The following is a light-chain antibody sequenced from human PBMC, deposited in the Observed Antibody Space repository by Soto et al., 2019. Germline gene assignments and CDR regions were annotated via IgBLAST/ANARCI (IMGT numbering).Light chain of an antibody. J-gene: IGLJ2*01. CDR1: SSNIGAGYD. CDR3: QSYDSSLSGVV. V-gene: IGLV1-40*01. CDR2: GNS. Sequence: QSVLTQPPSVSGAPGQRVTISCTGSSSNIGAGYDVHWYQQLPGTAPKLLIYGNSNRPSGVPDRFSGSKSGTSASLAITGLQAEDEAYYNCQSYDSSLSGVVFGGGTKLTVL.